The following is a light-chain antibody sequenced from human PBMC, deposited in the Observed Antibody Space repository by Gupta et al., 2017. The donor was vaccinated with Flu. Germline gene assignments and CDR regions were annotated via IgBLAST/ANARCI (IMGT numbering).Light chain of an antibody. CDR1: ALPQQD. CDR3: QSADSAGTYGV. J-gene: IGLJ1*01. V-gene: IGLV3-25*03. Sequence: SSELTQPPSWSVSPGQTARLHCSGDALPQQDASWHQQKPGQAPVLVISKDTERPSGIPERFSGSTSGTTVTLTISGVQAEDEADYYCQSADSAGTYGVFGSGTKVTVL. CDR2: KDT.